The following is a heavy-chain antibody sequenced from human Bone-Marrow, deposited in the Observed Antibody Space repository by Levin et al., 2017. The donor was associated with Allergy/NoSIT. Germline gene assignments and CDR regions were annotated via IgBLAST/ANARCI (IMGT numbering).Heavy chain of an antibody. CDR1: GFTFSSSS. D-gene: IGHD6-19*01. J-gene: IGHJ6*02. V-gene: IGHV3-48*02. CDR3: ARDLIADYSSRYYGMDV. Sequence: AGGSLRLSRAASGFTFSSSSMNWVRQAPGRGLEWVSYISSGRSAIYYADSVKGRFTISRDNARNSLYLQMNSLRDEDTAVYYCARDLIADYSSRYYGMDVWGQGTTVTVSS. CDR2: ISSGRSAI.